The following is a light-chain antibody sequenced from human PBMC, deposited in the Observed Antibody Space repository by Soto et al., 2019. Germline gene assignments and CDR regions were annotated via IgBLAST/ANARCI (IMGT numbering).Light chain of an antibody. Sequence: QSALTQPPSASGSLGQSVTISCTGTIGDIGSYYYVSWYQQHPGKAPKLIIYEVSERPSGVPDRFSGSKSGNTASLTVSGLQAGDEADYYCCSYAGSSTYVFGTGTKLTVL. CDR3: CSYAGSSTYV. V-gene: IGLV2-8*01. CDR1: IGDIGSYYY. J-gene: IGLJ1*01. CDR2: EVS.